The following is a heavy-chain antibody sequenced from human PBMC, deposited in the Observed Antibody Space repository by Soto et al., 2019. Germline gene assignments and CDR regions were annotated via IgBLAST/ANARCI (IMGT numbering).Heavy chain of an antibody. CDR2: ISAYNGNT. J-gene: IGHJ6*02. CDR3: ARPFWSGYYQSDYYYYGMDV. Sequence: ASVKVSCKASGYTFTSYGIGWVRQAPGQGLEWMGWISAYNGNTNYAQKLQGRVTMTTDTSTSTAYMELRSLRSDDTAVYYCARPFWSGYYQSDYYYYGMDVWGQGTTVTVSS. CDR1: GYTFTSYG. D-gene: IGHD3-3*01. V-gene: IGHV1-18*01.